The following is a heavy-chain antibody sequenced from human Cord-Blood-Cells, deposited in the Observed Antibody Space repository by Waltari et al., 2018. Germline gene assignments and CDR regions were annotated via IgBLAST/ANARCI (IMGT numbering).Heavy chain of an antibody. D-gene: IGHD2-15*01. Sequence: QMQLVQSGPEVKKPGTSVKVSCKASGFTFTSSAVQWVRQARGQRLEWIGWIVVGSGNTNYAQKFQERVTITREMSTSTAYMELSSLRSEDTAVYYCAAERCSGGSCYFDYWGQGTLVTVSS. CDR1: GFTFTSSA. J-gene: IGHJ4*02. CDR3: AAERCSGGSCYFDY. CDR2: IVVGSGNT. V-gene: IGHV1-58*01.